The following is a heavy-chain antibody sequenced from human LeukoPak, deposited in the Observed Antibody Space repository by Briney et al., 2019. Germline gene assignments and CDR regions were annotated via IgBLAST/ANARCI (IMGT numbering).Heavy chain of an antibody. CDR3: TVVNYGSGSYPLGY. CDR1: GFTFRSYS. V-gene: IGHV3-21*03. CDR2: ISSSSSYI. Sequence: GGSLRLSCAASGFTFRSYSMNWVRQAPGKGLEWVSSISSSSSYIYYADSVKGRFTISRDNAKNSLFLQMNSLKAEDTAVYYCTVVNYGSGSYPLGYWGQGTLVTVSS. D-gene: IGHD3-10*01. J-gene: IGHJ4*02.